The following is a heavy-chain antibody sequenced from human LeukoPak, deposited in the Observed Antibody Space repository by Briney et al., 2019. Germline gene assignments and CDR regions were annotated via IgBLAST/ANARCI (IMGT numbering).Heavy chain of an antibody. CDR2: IYSAGST. J-gene: IGHJ5*02. CDR3: AREVEAKWFDP. Sequence: GGSLRLSCAASGFTVSSNYMSWVRQAPGKGLEWVSVIYSAGSTYYADSVKGRFTISRDNSKNTLFLQMNSLRAEDTAVYYCAREVEAKWFDPWGQGTLVTVSS. D-gene: IGHD2-15*01. CDR1: GFTVSSNY. V-gene: IGHV3-66*02.